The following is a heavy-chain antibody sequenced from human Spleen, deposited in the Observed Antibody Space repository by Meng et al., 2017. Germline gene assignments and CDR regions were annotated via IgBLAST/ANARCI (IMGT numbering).Heavy chain of an antibody. CDR3: ARAAVTGTFDY. V-gene: IGHV1-2*06. CDR1: GYTFTVYY. CDR2: MNTNSGDT. Sequence: QVQLVQSGAEVKKPGASVRVSCKASGYTFTVYYLHWVRQAPGQGLEWMGRMNTNSGDTNYAQKFQGRVTMTSDKSISTAYMELGSLRSDDTAVYYCARAAVTGTFDYWGQGTLVTVSS. J-gene: IGHJ4*02. D-gene: IGHD6-13*01.